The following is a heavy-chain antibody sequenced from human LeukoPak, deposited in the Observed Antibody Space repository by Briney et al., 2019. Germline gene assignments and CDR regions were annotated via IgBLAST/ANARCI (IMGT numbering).Heavy chain of an antibody. Sequence: GESLRLSCAVSGFSFSNYWMHWVRQDPGKGLVWVSYISSDGSVTKYAASVKDRFTISRDNAVNTLYLQMNSLRVEDTAVYYCVRGSLRLPRSTPDYWGQGTLVTVSS. V-gene: IGHV3-74*03. CDR2: ISSDGSVT. D-gene: IGHD2-21*02. CDR3: VRGSLRLPRSTPDY. CDR1: GFSFSNYW. J-gene: IGHJ4*02.